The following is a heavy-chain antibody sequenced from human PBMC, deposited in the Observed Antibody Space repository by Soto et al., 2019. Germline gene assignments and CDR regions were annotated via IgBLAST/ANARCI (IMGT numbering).Heavy chain of an antibody. CDR1: SGSISNDNW. V-gene: IGHV4-4*02. J-gene: IGHJ6*02. CDR2: IYRSGST. CDR3: ATNSYYSLGV. Sequence: QVQLQESGPGLVKPSGTLSLTCAVSSGSISNDNWWNWVRQPPGKGLEWIGEIYRSGSTNYNPSLKSRVTISLDKSTNQFSLQLSSVTAADTAVYYCATNSYYSLGVWAQGTTVTVSS.